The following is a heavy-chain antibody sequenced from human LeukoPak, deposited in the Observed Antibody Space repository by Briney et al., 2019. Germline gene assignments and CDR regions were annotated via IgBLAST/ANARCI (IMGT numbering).Heavy chain of an antibody. V-gene: IGHV3-15*01. CDR1: GFTFSKAW. CDR2: IKIKNDGGTT. Sequence: GGSLRLSCSASGFTFSKAWMSWVRQAPGKGLEWVGRIKIKNDGGTTDHTTPVKGRFTISRDDSKSTLYLQLNNLKTEDTAVYYCATSPSSGWSLDPDDYWGQGTLVTVSS. CDR3: ATSPSSGWSLDPDDY. J-gene: IGHJ4*02. D-gene: IGHD6-19*01.